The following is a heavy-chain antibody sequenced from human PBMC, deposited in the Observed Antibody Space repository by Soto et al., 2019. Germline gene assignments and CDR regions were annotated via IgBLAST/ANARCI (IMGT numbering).Heavy chain of an antibody. CDR1: GYTLTELS. J-gene: IGHJ4*02. Sequence: QVQLVQSGAEVKKPGASVKVSCKVSGYTLTELSMHWVRQAPGKGIEWMGGLDPEDGETIYAQKFQGRVTMTEDTSPDTDYMELSSLRSEDTAVYYCATGSDYDYVWGSYRRGYYFDYWGQGTLVTVSS. D-gene: IGHD3-16*02. CDR3: ATGSDYDYVWGSYRRGYYFDY. CDR2: LDPEDGET. V-gene: IGHV1-24*01.